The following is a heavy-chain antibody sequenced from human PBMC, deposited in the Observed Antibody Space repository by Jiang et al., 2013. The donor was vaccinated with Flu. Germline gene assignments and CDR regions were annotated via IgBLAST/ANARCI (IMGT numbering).Heavy chain of an antibody. J-gene: IGHJ3*02. Sequence: EWIGYIYYSGRHQPTTPTPPTSRVTISVDTSKNQFSLKLSSVTAADTAVYYCARDQGHYDSSGCYGGAFDIWGQGTMVTVSS. CDR2: IYYSGRH. V-gene: IGHV4-59*01. CDR3: ARDQGHYDSSGCYGGAFDI. D-gene: IGHD3-22*01.